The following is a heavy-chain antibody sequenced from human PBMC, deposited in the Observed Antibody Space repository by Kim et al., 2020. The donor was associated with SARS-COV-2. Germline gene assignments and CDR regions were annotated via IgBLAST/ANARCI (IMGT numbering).Heavy chain of an antibody. V-gene: IGHV4-30-4*01. D-gene: IGHD3-10*01. Sequence: SETLSLTCSVSGHSINTGHYYWSWTRQPAGRDLEWIGYISSSGTTFYNPSLQSRVSISRDTSENQFSLKVNFVTAADTAVYFCARSRGIRGALFVHWG. CDR1: GHSINTGHYY. J-gene: IGHJ1*01. CDR2: ISSSGTT. CDR3: ARSRGIRGALFVH.